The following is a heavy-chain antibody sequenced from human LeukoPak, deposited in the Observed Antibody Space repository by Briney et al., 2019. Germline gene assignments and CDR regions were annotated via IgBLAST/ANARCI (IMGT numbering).Heavy chain of an antibody. CDR3: ARDLFYSVSGTYYNVGRVFNY. CDR1: GFTFTGYY. J-gene: IGHJ4*02. V-gene: IGHV1-2*02. D-gene: IGHD3-10*01. Sequence: PEGTPKDSSKASGFTFTGYYMHRVRQAPGQGLEWMGWINPNSGGTNYAQKFQGRVTMTRDTSITTAYMELTSLRSDDTAVYYCARDLFYSVSGTYYNVGRVFNYWGQGTLVTVSS. CDR2: INPNSGGT.